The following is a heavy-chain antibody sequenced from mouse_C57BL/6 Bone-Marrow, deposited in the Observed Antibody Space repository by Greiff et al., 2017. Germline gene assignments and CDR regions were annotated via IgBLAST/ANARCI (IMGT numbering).Heavy chain of an antibody. J-gene: IGHJ1*03. Sequence: EVHLVESEGGLVQPGSSMKLSCTASGFTFSNYYMAWVRQVPEKGLEWVANINYDGSSTYYLDSLKSRFIISRDNAENILYLQMSSLKSENSATYDCAREDYDYWYFDVWGTGTTVTVSS. CDR1: GFTFSNYY. D-gene: IGHD2-4*01. CDR3: AREDYDYWYFDV. V-gene: IGHV5-16*01. CDR2: INYDGSST.